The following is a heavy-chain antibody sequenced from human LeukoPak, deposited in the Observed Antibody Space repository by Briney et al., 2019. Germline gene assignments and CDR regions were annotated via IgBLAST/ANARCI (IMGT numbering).Heavy chain of an antibody. V-gene: IGHV3-23*01. D-gene: IGHD6-19*01. Sequence: PGGSLRLSCAASGFTFSSYAMSWVRQAPGKGLEWVSAISGSGGSTYYADSVKGRFTISRDNSKNTLYLQMNSLRAEDTAVYYCAKVGYSSGWYSDYSDYWGQGTLVTVSS. J-gene: IGHJ4*02. CDR1: GFTFSSYA. CDR2: ISGSGGST. CDR3: AKVGYSSGWYSDYSDY.